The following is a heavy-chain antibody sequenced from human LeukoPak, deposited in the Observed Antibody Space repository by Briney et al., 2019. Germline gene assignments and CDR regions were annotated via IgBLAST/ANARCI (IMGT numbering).Heavy chain of an antibody. Sequence: GGSLRLSCAASGFTFSSYSMNWVRQAPGKGLEWASYISRKSSTTYYADSVKGRFTISRDDATNSLFLQMNSLRAEDTAVYFCVTDWEWSFDYWGQGILVTVSS. CDR3: VTDWEWSFDY. V-gene: IGHV3-48*01. J-gene: IGHJ4*02. CDR2: ISRKSSTT. D-gene: IGHD3-3*01. CDR1: GFTFSSYS.